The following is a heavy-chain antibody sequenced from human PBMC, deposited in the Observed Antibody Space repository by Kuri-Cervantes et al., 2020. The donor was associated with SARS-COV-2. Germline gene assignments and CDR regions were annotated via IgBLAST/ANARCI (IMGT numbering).Heavy chain of an antibody. J-gene: IGHJ4*02. V-gene: IGHV3-23*01. CDR2: ISGSGGST. D-gene: IGHD3-10*01. CDR3: AKSRWFGELSSLLFGY. CDR1: GFTFSSYA. Sequence: GESLKISCAASGFTFSSYAMSWVRQAPGKGLEWVSAISGSGGSTYYADSVKGRFTISRDNSKNTLYLQMNSLRAEDTAVYYCAKSRWFGELSSLLFGYWGQGTLVTVSS.